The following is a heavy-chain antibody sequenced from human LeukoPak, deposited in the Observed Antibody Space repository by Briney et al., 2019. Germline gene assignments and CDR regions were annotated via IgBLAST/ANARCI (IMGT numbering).Heavy chain of an antibody. CDR3: AKGFTTGRSEGYLDY. V-gene: IGHV3-23*01. CDR2: ISGGNT. Sequence: GGCLRLSCAASGFTLTNYAMNWDRQTPGKGLEWVSGISGGNTYYADSVRGRFTISRDSSKNTLYLHMDFLRAEDTAVYLCAKGFTTGRSEGYLDYWGQGTLVSVSS. D-gene: IGHD2/OR15-2a*01. CDR1: GFTLTNYA. J-gene: IGHJ4*02.